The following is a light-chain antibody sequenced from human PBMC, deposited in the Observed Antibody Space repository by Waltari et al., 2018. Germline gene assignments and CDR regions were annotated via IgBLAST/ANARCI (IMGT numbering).Light chain of an antibody. CDR2: AAS. V-gene: IGKV1-17*01. Sequence: DIQMTQSPSSLSASVGDRLTVTCRASQGINKEWSWYKQKPGKAQTRLIYAASTLQKGVSSRFSGSGSGTDFTLTISSLQPEDVATYYCQQDYTTPLTFGGGTKVEIK. CDR1: QGINKE. CDR3: QQDYTTPLT. J-gene: IGKJ4*01.